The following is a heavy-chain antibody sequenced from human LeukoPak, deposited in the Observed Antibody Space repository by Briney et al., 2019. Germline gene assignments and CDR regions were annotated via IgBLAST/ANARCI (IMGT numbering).Heavy chain of an antibody. D-gene: IGHD2-21*01. V-gene: IGHV3-48*03. CDR1: GFTFSSYE. J-gene: IGHJ4*02. CDR2: ISSSGSTI. Sequence: GGSLRLSCAASGFTFSSYEMNWVRQAPGKGLEWVSYISSSGSTIYYADSVKGRFTISRDNAKNSLYLQMNSLRAEDTAVYYCARGNLAHLFGYWGQGTLVTVSS. CDR3: ARGNLAHLFGY.